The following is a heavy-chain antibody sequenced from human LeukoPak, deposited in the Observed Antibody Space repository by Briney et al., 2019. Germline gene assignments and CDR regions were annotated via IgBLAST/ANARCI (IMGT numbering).Heavy chain of an antibody. Sequence: SETLSLTCTVSGGSINSYYWSWIRQPPGKGLEWIAYIYYSGSSNYNPSLKSRVTISVDTSKNQFSLRLSSVAAADTAVYYCARHRDYGTGWYGFDYWGQGSLVTVSS. CDR3: ARHRDYGTGWYGFDY. V-gene: IGHV4-59*08. D-gene: IGHD6-19*01. J-gene: IGHJ4*02. CDR2: IYYSGSS. CDR1: GGSINSYY.